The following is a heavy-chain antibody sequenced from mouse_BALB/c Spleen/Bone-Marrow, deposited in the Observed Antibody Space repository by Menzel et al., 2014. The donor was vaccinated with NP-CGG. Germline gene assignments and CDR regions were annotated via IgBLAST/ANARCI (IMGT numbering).Heavy chain of an antibody. CDR1: GISITTGNYR. D-gene: IGHD1-1*02. J-gene: IGHJ2*01. CDR2: IYYSGTI. Sequence: DVKLQESGPGLVKPSQTVSLTCTVTGISITTGNYRWSWIRQFPGNKLEWIGYIYYSGTITYNPSLTGRTTITRDTSKNQFFLEMNSLTAEDTATYYCARYYGNYFDYWGQGTTLTVSS. V-gene: IGHV3-5*02. CDR3: ARYYGNYFDY.